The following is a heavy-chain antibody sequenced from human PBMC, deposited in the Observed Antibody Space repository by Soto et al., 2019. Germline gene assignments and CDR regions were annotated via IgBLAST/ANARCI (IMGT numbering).Heavy chain of an antibody. J-gene: IGHJ6*02. Sequence: SETLSLTCTVSGGSISSYYWSWIRQPPGKGLEWIGYIYYSGSTYYNPSLKSRVTISVDTSKNQFSLKLSSVTAADTAVYYCAREVVRGVIDYYYYGMDVWGQGTTVTVSS. CDR1: GGSISSYY. CDR2: IYYSGST. V-gene: IGHV4-59*12. CDR3: AREVVRGVIDYYYYGMDV. D-gene: IGHD3-10*01.